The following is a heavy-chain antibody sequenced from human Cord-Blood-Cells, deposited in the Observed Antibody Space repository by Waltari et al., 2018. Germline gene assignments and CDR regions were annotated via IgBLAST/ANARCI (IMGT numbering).Heavy chain of an antibody. D-gene: IGHD2-15*01. CDR1: GYTFTSYG. J-gene: IGHJ5*02. CDR2: ISADNGNT. Sequence: QVQLVQSGAEVKKPGASVKVSCKASGYTFTSYGISWVRQAPGQGLEWMGWISADNGNTNYAQRVKGRVTMTTDTSTSKAYLALRGLRSDDTAVYYCARESGGSYWFDPWGQGTLVTVSS. V-gene: IGHV1-18*01. CDR3: ARESGGSYWFDP.